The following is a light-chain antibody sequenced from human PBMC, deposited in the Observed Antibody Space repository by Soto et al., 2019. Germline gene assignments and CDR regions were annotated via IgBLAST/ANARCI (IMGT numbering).Light chain of an antibody. V-gene: IGKV3-15*01. CDR1: QSVTRN. Sequence: EIVMTQSPATLSVSPGERATLSCRASQSVTRNLAWYQQKPGQAPSLLIYGASTRATGIPARFSGRGSGTEFTLNISSLQSEDFAVYYCQQYNNWPPYTFGQGTKLEIK. CDR3: QQYNNWPPYT. CDR2: GAS. J-gene: IGKJ2*01.